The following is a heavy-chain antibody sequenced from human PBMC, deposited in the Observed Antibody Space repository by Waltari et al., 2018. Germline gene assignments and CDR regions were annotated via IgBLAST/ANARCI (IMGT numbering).Heavy chain of an antibody. D-gene: IGHD2-21*01. CDR1: GGTFSSYA. CDR2: LIPILGIA. V-gene: IGHV1-69*10. J-gene: IGHJ4*02. CDR3: ARVENCGGDCYHFDY. Sequence: QVQLVQSGAEVKKPGSSVKVSCKASGGTFSSYAISWVRQAPGQGLEWMGGLIPILGIANYAQKFQGRVTITADKSTSTAYMELSSLRSEDTAVYYCARVENCGGDCYHFDYWGQGTLVTVSS.